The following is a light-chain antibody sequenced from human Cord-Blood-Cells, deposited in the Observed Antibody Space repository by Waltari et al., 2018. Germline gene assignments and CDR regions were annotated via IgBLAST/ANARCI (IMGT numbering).Light chain of an antibody. Sequence: ELVLPQSPGTLSLSPGARANLSCRASQSVSSSYLAWYQQKPGQAPRLLIYGASSRATGIPDRFSGSGSGTDFTLTISRLEPEDFAVYYCQQYGSSLYSFGQGTKLEIK. J-gene: IGKJ2*03. CDR1: QSVSSSY. V-gene: IGKV3-20*01. CDR2: GAS. CDR3: QQYGSSLYS.